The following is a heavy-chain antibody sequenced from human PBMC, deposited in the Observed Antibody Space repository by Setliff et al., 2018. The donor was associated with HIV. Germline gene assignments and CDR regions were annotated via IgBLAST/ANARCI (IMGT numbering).Heavy chain of an antibody. V-gene: IGHV4-4*07. CDR1: GGAIINYD. CDR3: ARDNHGFPVD. CDR2: IFGNGVT. Sequence: PSETLSLTCNVSGGAIINYDWTWVRQSAGRGLEWVGRIFGNGVTNYNTFLESRVSMSLDTSRNYLSLRLRSVTAADTALYYCARDNHGFPVDWGQGTLVTV. J-gene: IGHJ4*02. D-gene: IGHD5-12*01.